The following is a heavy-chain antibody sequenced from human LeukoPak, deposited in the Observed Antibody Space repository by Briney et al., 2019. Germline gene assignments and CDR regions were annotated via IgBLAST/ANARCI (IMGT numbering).Heavy chain of an antibody. CDR2: ISYDGSNK. D-gene: IGHD4-23*01. V-gene: IGHV3-30-3*01. CDR3: ARDDPTTVDYYFDR. CDR1: GFTFSSYA. J-gene: IGHJ4*02. Sequence: GGSLRLSCAASGFTFSSYAMHWVRQAPGKGLEWVALISYDGSNKYYADSVRGRFTLSRDNSKNTLYLQMNSLRAEDTAVYYCARDDPTTVDYYFDRWGQGTLVTVSS.